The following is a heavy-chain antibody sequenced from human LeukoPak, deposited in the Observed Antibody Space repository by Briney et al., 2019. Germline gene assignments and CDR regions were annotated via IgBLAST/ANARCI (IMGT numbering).Heavy chain of an antibody. CDR1: GGSISSGGYY. CDR2: IYYSGST. V-gene: IGHV4-31*03. CDR3: ARHVRDSSSWYTLGVRVWYWFDP. D-gene: IGHD6-13*01. J-gene: IGHJ5*02. Sequence: SETLSLTCTVSGGSISSGGYYWSWIRQHPGKGLEWIGYIYYSGSTYYNPSLKSRVTISVDTSKNQFSLKLSSVTAADTAVYYCARHVRDSSSWYTLGVRVWYWFDPWGQGTLVTVSS.